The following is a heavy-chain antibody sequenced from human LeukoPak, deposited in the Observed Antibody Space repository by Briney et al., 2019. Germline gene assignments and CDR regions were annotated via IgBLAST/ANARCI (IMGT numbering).Heavy chain of an antibody. CDR1: GFTFSSYA. CDR3: AKTRYSSSYSGPVDY. CDR2: ISGSGGST. V-gene: IGHV3-23*01. J-gene: IGHJ4*02. Sequence: PGGSLRLSCAASGFTFSSYAMSWVRQAPGKGLEWVSAISGSGGSTYYADSVKGRFTISRDNSKNTLYLQMNSLRAEDTAVYYCAKTRYSSSYSGPVDYFVQGTLFTVSS. D-gene: IGHD6-6*01.